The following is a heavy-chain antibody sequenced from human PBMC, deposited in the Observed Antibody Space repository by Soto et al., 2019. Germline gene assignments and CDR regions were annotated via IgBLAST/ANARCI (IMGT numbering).Heavy chain of an antibody. CDR2: IIPIFGTA. J-gene: IGHJ4*02. Sequence: SLKVSCKASGGTFSSYAISWVRQAPGQGLEWMGGIIPIFGTANYAQKFQGRVTMTRDTSTSTVYMELSSLRSEDTAVYYCARVPVVPDARPFDYWGQGTLVTVSS. D-gene: IGHD2-2*01. V-gene: IGHV1-69*05. CDR1: GGTFSSYA. CDR3: ARVPVVPDARPFDY.